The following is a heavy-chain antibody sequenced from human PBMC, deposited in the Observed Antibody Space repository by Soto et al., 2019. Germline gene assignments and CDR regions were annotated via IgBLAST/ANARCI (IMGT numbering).Heavy chain of an antibody. CDR2: ISASGGGT. J-gene: IGHJ6*03. V-gene: IGHV3-23*01. D-gene: IGHD4-17*01. Sequence: EVQLLESGGGLVQPGGSLTLSCAASGFTFSSYAMNWARQAPGRGLEWVSAISASGGGTYYADSVKGRFTISRDNSKNTLYLQMNSLRAEDTAIYYCTKAVTYSYYMDVWAKGTTVTVSS. CDR3: TKAVTYSYYMDV. CDR1: GFTFSSYA.